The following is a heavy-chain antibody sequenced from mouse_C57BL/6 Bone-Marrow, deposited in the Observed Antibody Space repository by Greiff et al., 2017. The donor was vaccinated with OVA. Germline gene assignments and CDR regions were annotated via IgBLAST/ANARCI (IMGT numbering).Heavy chain of an antibody. CDR1: GFTFSDAW. J-gene: IGHJ1*03. CDR2: IRNKANNHAT. CDR3: TRGVRSTRRYFDV. Sequence: EVKLMESGGGLVQPGGSMKLSCAASGFTFSDAWMDWVRQSPEKGLEWVAEIRNKANNHATYYAESVKGRFTISRDDSKSSVYLQMNSLRAEDTGIYYCTRGVRSTRRYFDVWGTGTTVTVSS. V-gene: IGHV6-6*01. D-gene: IGHD2-14*01.